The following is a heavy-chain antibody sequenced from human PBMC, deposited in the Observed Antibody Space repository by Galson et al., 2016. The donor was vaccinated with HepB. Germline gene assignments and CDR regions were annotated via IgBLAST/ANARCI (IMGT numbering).Heavy chain of an antibody. Sequence: SLRLSCAASGFTFSNYAMHWVRQAPGKGLEWVAVIWYDGSNDYYAESVKGRLTISRDNSKNPLYLPMNGLSVDDTAVYYCARDLIGGTCNVLGTGCYYYYYGMDVWGQGTTVTVSS. J-gene: IGHJ6*02. CDR2: IWYDGSND. D-gene: IGHD2-15*01. V-gene: IGHV3-33*01. CDR1: GFTFSNYA. CDR3: ARDLIGGTCNVLGTGCYYYYYGMDV.